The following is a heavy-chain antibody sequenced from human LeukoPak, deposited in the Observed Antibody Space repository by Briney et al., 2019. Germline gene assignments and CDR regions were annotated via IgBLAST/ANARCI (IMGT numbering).Heavy chain of an antibody. Sequence: PGGSLRLSCAASGFTFSSYSMNWVRQAPGKGLEWVSTISSISHYIYYADSVKGRFAISRDNARNSLFLQMSSLRAEDTAVYYCRRDLSAGLPGGFDFWGQGTLVTVSS. D-gene: IGHD3-10*01. J-gene: IGHJ4*02. CDR3: RRDLSAGLPGGFDF. V-gene: IGHV3-21*06. CDR1: GFTFSSYS. CDR2: ISSISHYI.